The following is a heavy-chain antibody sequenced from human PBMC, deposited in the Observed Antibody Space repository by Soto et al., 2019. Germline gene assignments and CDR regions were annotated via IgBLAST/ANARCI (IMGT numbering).Heavy chain of an antibody. V-gene: IGHV1-69*01. J-gene: IGHJ6*02. CDR3: ARDLGEMATITDGGMDV. Sequence: QVQLVQSGAEVKKPGSSVKVSCKASGGTFSSYAISWVRQAPGQGLEWMGGIIPIFGTANYAQKFQGRVTITADESTSTAYMELSSLRSEDTAVSYCARDLGEMATITDGGMDVWGQGTTVTVSS. CDR1: GGTFSSYA. CDR2: IIPIFGTA. D-gene: IGHD5-12*01.